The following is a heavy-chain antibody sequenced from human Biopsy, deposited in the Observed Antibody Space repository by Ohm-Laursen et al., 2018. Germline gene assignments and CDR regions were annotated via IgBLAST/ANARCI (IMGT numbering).Heavy chain of an antibody. J-gene: IGHJ5*02. V-gene: IGHV3-33*01. Sequence: SLRLSCAASGFAFSYYGLHWVRQAPGKGLQWVAVMWSDGINKNYADSVKGRLTVSRDNSNNVLYLQMSSLRDEDSAVYYCARDDDTAGHYMILNHWGQGTLVTVSS. CDR2: MWSDGINK. CDR1: GFAFSYYG. D-gene: IGHD3-9*01. CDR3: ARDDDTAGHYMILNH.